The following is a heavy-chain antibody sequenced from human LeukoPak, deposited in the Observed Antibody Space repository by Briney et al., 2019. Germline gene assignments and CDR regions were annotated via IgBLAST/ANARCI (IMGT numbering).Heavy chain of an antibody. J-gene: IGHJ4*02. V-gene: IGHV1-46*01. CDR3: AREGGDYYYDSSGYFYYFDY. CDR2: INPSGGST. D-gene: IGHD3-22*01. Sequence: ASVKVSCKASGYTFTSYYMHWVRQAPGQGLEWMGIINPSGGSTSYAQKLQGRVTMTRDTSTSTVYMELSSLRSEDTAVYYCAREGGDYYYDSSGYFYYFDYWGQGTLVTVSS. CDR1: GYTFTSYY.